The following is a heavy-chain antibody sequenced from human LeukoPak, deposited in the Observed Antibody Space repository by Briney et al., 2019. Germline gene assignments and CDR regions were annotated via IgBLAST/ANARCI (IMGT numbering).Heavy chain of an antibody. CDR2: ISGSGDST. CDR1: GFAFSNFA. Sequence: PGGSLRLSCAVSGFAFSNFAMSWVRQAPGKGLEWVSAISGSGDSTSYAGSVKGRFTISRDNSKNTLYLHMNSLRAEDLAVYYCATADGYNYNPSFDYWGQGTLVTVSS. D-gene: IGHD5-24*01. V-gene: IGHV3-23*01. CDR3: ATADGYNYNPSFDY. J-gene: IGHJ4*02.